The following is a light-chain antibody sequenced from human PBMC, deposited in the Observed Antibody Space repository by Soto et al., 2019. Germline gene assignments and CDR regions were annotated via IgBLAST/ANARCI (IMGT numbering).Light chain of an antibody. CDR3: QQRSNWRGT. Sequence: EIVLTQSPATLSLSPGERATLSCWASQSVSSYLAWYQQKPGQAPRLLIYDASNRATGIPARFSGSGSGTDFTLTISSLEPEDFAVYYCQQRSNWRGTFGPGTKVDIK. CDR1: QSVSSY. J-gene: IGKJ3*01. CDR2: DAS. V-gene: IGKV3-11*01.